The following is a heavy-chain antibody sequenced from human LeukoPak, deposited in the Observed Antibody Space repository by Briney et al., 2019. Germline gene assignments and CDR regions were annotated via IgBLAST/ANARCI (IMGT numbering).Heavy chain of an antibody. CDR2: ISGYNGKT. CDR3: ARETSSNYDAFDI. V-gene: IGHV1-18*01. Sequence: GASVKVSCKASGYTFNTYGITWVRQAPGQGLEWMGWISGYNGKTKYAQKLQDRVTMTTDTSTSTAYMELRSLRSDDTAVYYCARETSSNYDAFDIWGQGTMVTVSS. J-gene: IGHJ3*02. D-gene: IGHD1-7*01. CDR1: GYTFNTYG.